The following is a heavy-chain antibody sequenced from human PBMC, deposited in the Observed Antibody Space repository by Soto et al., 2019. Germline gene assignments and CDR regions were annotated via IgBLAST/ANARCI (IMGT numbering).Heavy chain of an antibody. CDR2: FHYSGST. D-gene: IGHD3-16*01. Sequence: SEALSLECPVSGGSISSRDSYWGWIRQPPGKGLEWIGSFHYSGSTYYNPSLKSRVTISVDTSKNQLSLRVTSVTAADTAVYYCARGFGRSHFDYWSQGTLVTVSS. CDR1: GGSISSRDSY. V-gene: IGHV4-39*01. CDR3: ARGFGRSHFDY. J-gene: IGHJ4*02.